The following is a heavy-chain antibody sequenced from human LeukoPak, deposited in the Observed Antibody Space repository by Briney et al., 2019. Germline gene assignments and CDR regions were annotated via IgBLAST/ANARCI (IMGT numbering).Heavy chain of an antibody. D-gene: IGHD3-3*01. CDR3: ARDPHEIFGVVR. CDR2: ISSSSSYI. CDR1: GFTFSSYC. J-gene: IGHJ4*02. V-gene: IGHV3-21*01. Sequence: GGSLRLSCAASGFTFSSYCMNWVRQPPGKGLEWVSSISSSSSYIYYADSVKGRFTISRDNAKNSLYLQMNSLRAEDTAVYYCARDPHEIFGVVRWGQGTLVTVSS.